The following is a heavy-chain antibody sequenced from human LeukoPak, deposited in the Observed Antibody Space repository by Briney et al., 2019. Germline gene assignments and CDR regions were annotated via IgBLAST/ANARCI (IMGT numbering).Heavy chain of an antibody. CDR2: ISSGSTYR. Sequence: GGSLRLSCAASGFTFSNSWMNWIRQAPGKGLEWVSSISSGSTYRYYADSLKGRFTISRDNAENSLFLQMDSLRAEDTALYYCARDSERRDGFSLYFFDYWGRGTPVTVSS. CDR1: GFTFSNSW. V-gene: IGHV3-21*01. CDR3: ARDSERRDGFSLYFFDY. D-gene: IGHD5-24*01. J-gene: IGHJ4*02.